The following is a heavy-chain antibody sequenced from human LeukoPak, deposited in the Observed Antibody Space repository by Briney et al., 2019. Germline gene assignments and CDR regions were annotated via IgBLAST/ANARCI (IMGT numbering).Heavy chain of an antibody. CDR2: IYYSGST. CDR3: ARVRGSLLVL. Sequence: SETLSLTCTVSGGSISSGGYYWSWIRQHPGKGLEWIGYIYYSGSTYYNPSLKSRVTISVDTSKNQFSLELSSVTAADTAVYYCARVRGSLLVLWGQGTLVTVSS. J-gene: IGHJ4*02. CDR1: GGSISSGGYY. V-gene: IGHV4-31*03. D-gene: IGHD2-15*01.